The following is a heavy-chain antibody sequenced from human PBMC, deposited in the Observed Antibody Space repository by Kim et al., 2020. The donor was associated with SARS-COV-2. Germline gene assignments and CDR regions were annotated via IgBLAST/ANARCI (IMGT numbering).Heavy chain of an antibody. CDR2: ISAYNGNT. D-gene: IGHD4-17*01. CDR3: ASTTDDYGDSNWFDP. J-gene: IGHJ5*02. V-gene: IGHV1-18*01. CDR1: GYTFTSYG. Sequence: ASVKVSCKASGYTFTSYGISWVRQAPGQGLEWMGWISAYNGNTNYAQKLQGRVTMTTDTSTSTAYMELRSLRSDDTAVYYCASTTDDYGDSNWFDPWGQGTLVTVSS.